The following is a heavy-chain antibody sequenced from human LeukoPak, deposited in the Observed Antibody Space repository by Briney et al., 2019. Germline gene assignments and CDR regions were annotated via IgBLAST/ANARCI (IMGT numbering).Heavy chain of an antibody. J-gene: IGHJ4*02. CDR1: GFPFSSYW. CDR3: TRVGYIDEGIDY. D-gene: IGHD5-24*01. V-gene: IGHV3-7*04. Sequence: GGSLRLSCVGSGFPFSSYWMTWVRQAPGKGLEWVANIKQDGSKRSYVDSVKGRFTISRDNAKNSLYLQMNSLRAEDTAIYYCTRVGYIDEGIDYWGQGTLVTVSS. CDR2: IKQDGSKR.